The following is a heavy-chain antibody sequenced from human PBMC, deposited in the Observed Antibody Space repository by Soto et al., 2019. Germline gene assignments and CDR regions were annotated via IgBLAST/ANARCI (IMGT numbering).Heavy chain of an antibody. CDR3: ARDRGSSWFDNYYYGMDV. CDR2: IWYDGSNK. CDR1: GFTFSSYG. V-gene: IGHV3-33*01. Sequence: GGSLRLSCAASGFTFSSYGMHWVRQAPGKGLEWVAVIWYDGSNKYYADSVKGRFTISRDNSKNTLYLQMNSLRAEDTAVYYCARDRGSSWFDNYYYGMDVWGQGTTVTVSS. J-gene: IGHJ6*02. D-gene: IGHD6-13*01.